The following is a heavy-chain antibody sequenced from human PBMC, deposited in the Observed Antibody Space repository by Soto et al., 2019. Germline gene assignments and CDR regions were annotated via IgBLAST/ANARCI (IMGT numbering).Heavy chain of an antibody. Sequence: EVQLAESGGGLVQPGESLRLSCVASGFIVSNYHVNWLRQAPGKGLEWVSVIRHDGETFYADSVKGRFTISRDNSKNTFYLQMNSLRGDDTAIYYCAKGIAAGVSAADYWGQGTLVTVSS. CDR2: IRHDGET. J-gene: IGHJ4*02. CDR3: AKGIAAGVSAADY. D-gene: IGHD6-25*01. V-gene: IGHV3-66*01. CDR1: GFIVSNYH.